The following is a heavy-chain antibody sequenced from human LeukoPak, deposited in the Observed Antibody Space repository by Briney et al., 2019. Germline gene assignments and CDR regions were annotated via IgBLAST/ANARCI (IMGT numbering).Heavy chain of an antibody. Sequence: GGSLRLSCAASGLTFSSFAMTWVRQAPGKGLEWVSGISGSGSTTYYADSVKGRFTISGDKSKNTMYLQMNSLRVEDTAIYYCAKGGRWDYYDSSHWGQGTMVTVSS. V-gene: IGHV3-23*01. CDR3: AKGGRWDYYDSSH. D-gene: IGHD3-22*01. J-gene: IGHJ3*01. CDR2: ISGSGSTT. CDR1: GLTFSSFA.